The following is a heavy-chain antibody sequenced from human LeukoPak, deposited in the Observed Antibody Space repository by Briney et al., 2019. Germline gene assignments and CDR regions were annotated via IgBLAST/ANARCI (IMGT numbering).Heavy chain of an antibody. CDR2: ISAYNGNT. CDR3: ARDKTSSGWSEAFDI. Sequence: ASVKVSCKASGGTFSSYAISWVRQAPGQGLEWMGWISAYNGNTNYAQKLQGRVTMTTDTSTSTAYMELRSLRSDDTAVYYCARDKTSSGWSEAFDIWGQGTMVTVSS. V-gene: IGHV1-18*01. D-gene: IGHD6-19*01. J-gene: IGHJ3*02. CDR1: GGTFSSYA.